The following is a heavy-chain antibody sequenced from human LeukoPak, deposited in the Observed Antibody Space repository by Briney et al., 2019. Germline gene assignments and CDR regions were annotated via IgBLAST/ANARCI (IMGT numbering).Heavy chain of an antibody. D-gene: IGHD3-10*01. CDR2: ISWNSDSI. CDR1: GFTFSSYS. V-gene: IGHV3-9*01. CDR3: AKDISRTVRGIYDAFDI. J-gene: IGHJ3*02. Sequence: GGSLRLSCAASGFTFSSYSMNWVRQAPGKGLEWVSGISWNSDSIGYADSVKGRFTISRDNAKNSLFLQMNSLRAEDTALYYCAKDISRTVRGIYDAFDIWGQGTMVTVSS.